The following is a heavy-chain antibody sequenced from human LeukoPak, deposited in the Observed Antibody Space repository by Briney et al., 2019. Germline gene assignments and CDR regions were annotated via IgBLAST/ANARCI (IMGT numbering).Heavy chain of an antibody. D-gene: IGHD3-22*01. V-gene: IGHV4-4*02. J-gene: IGHJ4*02. CDR3: ARVPYYYDSSGYYYPYYFDY. CDR1: GGSISSSNW. Sequence: SETLSLTCAVSGGSISSSNWWSWVRQPPGKGLEWIGEIYHSGSTNYNPSLKSRVTISVDTSKNQFSLKLSSVTAADTAVYYCARVPYYYDSSGYYYPYYFDYWGQGTLVTVSS. CDR2: IYHSGST.